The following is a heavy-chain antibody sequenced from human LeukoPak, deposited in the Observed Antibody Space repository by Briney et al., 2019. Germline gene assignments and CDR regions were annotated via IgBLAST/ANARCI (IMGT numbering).Heavy chain of an antibody. Sequence: PGGSLRLSCAASGFTFSSYAMHWVRQAPGKGLEWVAVISYDGSNKYYADSVKGRFTISRDNSKNTLYLQMNSLRAEDTAVHYCARDEGYYDSSGYYYYWGQGTLVTVSS. J-gene: IGHJ4*02. CDR1: GFTFSSYA. V-gene: IGHV3-30-3*01. CDR2: ISYDGSNK. CDR3: ARDEGYYDSSGYYYY. D-gene: IGHD3-22*01.